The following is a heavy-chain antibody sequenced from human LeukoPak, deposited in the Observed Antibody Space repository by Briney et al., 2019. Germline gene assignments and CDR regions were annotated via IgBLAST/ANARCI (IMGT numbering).Heavy chain of an antibody. V-gene: IGHV3-23*01. CDR3: ARDSYYDFWSGLDY. CDR2: ISGSGGST. CDR1: GFTFSSYA. J-gene: IGHJ4*02. Sequence: PGGSLRLSCAASGFTFSSYAMSWVRQAPGKGLEWVSAISGSGGSTYYADSVKGRFTISRDNSKNTLYLQMNSLRAEDTAVYYCARDSYYDFWSGLDYWGQGTLVTVSS. D-gene: IGHD3-3*01.